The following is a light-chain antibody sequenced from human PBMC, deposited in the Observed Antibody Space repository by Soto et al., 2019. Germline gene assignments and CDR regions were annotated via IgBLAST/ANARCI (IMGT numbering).Light chain of an antibody. CDR2: GAS. J-gene: IGKJ1*01. CDR1: QSVSTN. Sequence: EIVMTQSPVTLSVSPGERATLSCRASQSVSTNLAWYQQKPGQAPRVLIYGASTRATNIPARFSGSGSGTDFTLTISSLQSEDFALYYCQHYNNWPTFGRGTKVEIK. V-gene: IGKV3-15*01. CDR3: QHYNNWPT.